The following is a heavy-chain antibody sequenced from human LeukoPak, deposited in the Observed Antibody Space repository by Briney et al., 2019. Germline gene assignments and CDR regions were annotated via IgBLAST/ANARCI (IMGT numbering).Heavy chain of an antibody. D-gene: IGHD4-11*01. CDR1: GYTFTSYG. CDR3: ARDLYRDSLPVSWFDP. V-gene: IGHV1-18*01. CDR2: ISDYNGNT. Sequence: ASVKVSCKASGYTFTSYGISWVRQAPGQGLEWMGWISDYNGNTNYAQKLQGRVTMTTDTSTSTAYMELRSLRSDDTAVYYCARDLYRDSLPVSWFDPWGQGTLVTVST. J-gene: IGHJ5*02.